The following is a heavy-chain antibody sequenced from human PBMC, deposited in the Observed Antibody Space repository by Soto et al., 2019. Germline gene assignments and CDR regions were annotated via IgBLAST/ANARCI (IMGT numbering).Heavy chain of an antibody. CDR3: ARGVVVVAAHFDY. J-gene: IGHJ4*02. D-gene: IGHD2-15*01. CDR2: IYYSGST. CDR1: VGSITSGGYY. Sequence: QVQLQESGPGLVKPSQTLSLTCTVSVGSITSGGYYWGWIRQPPGKGLEWIGYIYYSGSTYYNPSLKSRVTISVDTSKNQFSLKLSSVTAADTAVYYCARGVVVVAAHFDYWGQGTLVTVSS. V-gene: IGHV4-31*03.